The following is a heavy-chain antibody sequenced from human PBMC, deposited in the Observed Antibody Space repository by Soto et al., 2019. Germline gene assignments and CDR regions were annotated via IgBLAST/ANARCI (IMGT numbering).Heavy chain of an antibody. CDR3: AREDSIIIPAVSDF. Sequence: LRLSCVVSGFTFNNYGINWVRQAPGKGLQWVSSVSKSGYTYYSDSVKGRFTISRDNAKNSVSLQMNNLRAEDTAVYYCAREDSIIIPAVSDFWGQGTLVTVSS. V-gene: IGHV3-21*01. J-gene: IGHJ4*02. CDR1: GFTFNNYG. CDR2: VSKSGYT. D-gene: IGHD2-2*01.